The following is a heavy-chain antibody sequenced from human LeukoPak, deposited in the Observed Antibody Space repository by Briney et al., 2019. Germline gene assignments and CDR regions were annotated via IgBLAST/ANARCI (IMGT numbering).Heavy chain of an antibody. CDR3: ARGSRYYGSGSYYAGP. V-gene: IGHV4-34*01. CDR2: INHSGST. CDR1: GGSISSGGYY. Sequence: PSETLSLTCAVSGGSISSGGYYWSWIRQHPGKGLEWIGEINHSGSTNYNPSLKSRVTISVDTSKNQFSLKLSSVTAADTAVYYCARGSRYYGSGSYYAGPWGQGTLVTVSS. J-gene: IGHJ5*02. D-gene: IGHD3-10*01.